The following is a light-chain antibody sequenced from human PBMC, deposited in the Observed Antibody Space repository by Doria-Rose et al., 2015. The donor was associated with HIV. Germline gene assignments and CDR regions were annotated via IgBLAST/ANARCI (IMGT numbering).Light chain of an antibody. CDR3: QQYYSIPRT. CDR2: WAS. V-gene: IGKV4-1*01. J-gene: IGKJ1*01. CDR1: QSVLYSSNNKNY. Sequence: VLTQSPDSLTVSLGERATINCKSSQSVLYSSNNKNYLAWYQQKTGQPPKLLIYWASTRESGVPDRFSGSGSETDFTLTISSLQAEDVAVYYCQQYYSIPRTFGQGTKVEIK.